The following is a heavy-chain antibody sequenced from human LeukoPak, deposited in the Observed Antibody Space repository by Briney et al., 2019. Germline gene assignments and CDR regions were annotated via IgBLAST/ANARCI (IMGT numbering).Heavy chain of an antibody. CDR3: ARFSRDYYDSSGYYGYYYMDV. Sequence: GGSLRLSCAASGSTFSTYEMNWVRQAPGKGLEWVSYISGSGNTIYYADSVRGRFTISRDNAKNSLYLQMNSLRAEDTAVYYCARFSRDYYDSSGYYGYYYMDVWGKGTTVTVSS. CDR1: GSTFSTYE. CDR2: ISGSGNTI. D-gene: IGHD3-22*01. V-gene: IGHV3-48*03. J-gene: IGHJ6*03.